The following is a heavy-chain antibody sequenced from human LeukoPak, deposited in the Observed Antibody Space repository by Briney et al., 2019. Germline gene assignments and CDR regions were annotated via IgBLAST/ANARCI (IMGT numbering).Heavy chain of an antibody. J-gene: IGHJ6*03. Sequence: PSETLSLTCAVYGGSFSGYYWSWIRQPPGKGLEWIGEINHSGSTNYNPSLKSRVTISVDTSKNQFSLKLGSVTAADTAVYYCASLYCSSTSCYAYYMDVWGKGTTVTVSS. CDR1: GGSFSGYY. CDR3: ASLYCSSTSCYAYYMDV. V-gene: IGHV4-34*01. D-gene: IGHD2-2*01. CDR2: INHSGST.